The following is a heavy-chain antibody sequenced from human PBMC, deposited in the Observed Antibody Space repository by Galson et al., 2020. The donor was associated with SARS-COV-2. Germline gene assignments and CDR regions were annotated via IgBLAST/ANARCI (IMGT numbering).Heavy chain of an antibody. CDR3: ATLGGAVAGPYFDY. CDR1: GFTFDDYA. Sequence: SLKISCAASGFTFDDYAMHWVRQAPGKGLEWVSGISWNSGSIGYADSVKGRFTISRDNAKNSLYLQMNSLRAEDTALYYCATLGGAVAGPYFDYWGQGTLVTVSS. D-gene: IGHD6-19*01. V-gene: IGHV3-9*01. J-gene: IGHJ4*02. CDR2: ISWNSGSI.